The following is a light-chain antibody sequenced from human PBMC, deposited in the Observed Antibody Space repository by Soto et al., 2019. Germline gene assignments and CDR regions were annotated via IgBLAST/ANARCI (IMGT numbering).Light chain of an antibody. CDR1: QSVSGSY. CDR3: YQYDSSPWT. Sequence: EIVMTQSPGTLSLSPGEVATLPCRASQSVSGSYLAWYQQKPGQAPRLVIYDASSRATGIPDRFSGSGSGTDFTLTISRLEAEDFAVYFCYQYDSSPWTFGQGTKV. V-gene: IGKV3-20*01. J-gene: IGKJ1*01. CDR2: DAS.